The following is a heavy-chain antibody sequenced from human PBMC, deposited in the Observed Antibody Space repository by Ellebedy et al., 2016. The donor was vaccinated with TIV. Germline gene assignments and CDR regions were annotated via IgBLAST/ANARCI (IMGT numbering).Heavy chain of an antibody. CDR2: IYHSGST. V-gene: IGHV4-4*02. D-gene: IGHD6-13*01. CDR1: GGSISSSNW. J-gene: IGHJ4*02. Sequence: MPSETLSLTCAVSGGSISSSNWWSWVRQPPGKGLEWIGEIYHSGSTNYNPSLKSRVTISVDKSKNQFSLKLSSVTAADTAVYYCARGGSSSWYSGKLDYWGQGTLVTVSS. CDR3: ARGGSSSWYSGKLDY.